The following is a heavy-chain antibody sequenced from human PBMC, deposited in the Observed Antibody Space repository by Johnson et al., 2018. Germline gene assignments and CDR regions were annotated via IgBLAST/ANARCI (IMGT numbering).Heavy chain of an antibody. V-gene: IGHV3-30-3*01. CDR1: GFTFSSYA. D-gene: IGHD3-22*01. Sequence: QLVESGGGVVQPGRSLRLSCAASGFTFSSYAMHWVRQAPGKGLEWVAVISYDGSNKYYADSVKGRFTLSRDNSKNTLYLQMNSLRAEDTAVYYWARDGHTIYDSSGYVPSEYFQHWGQGTLVTVSS. CDR3: ARDGHTIYDSSGYVPSEYFQH. J-gene: IGHJ1*01. CDR2: ISYDGSNK.